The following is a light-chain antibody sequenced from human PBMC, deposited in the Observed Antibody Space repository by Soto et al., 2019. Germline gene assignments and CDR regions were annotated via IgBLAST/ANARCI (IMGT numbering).Light chain of an antibody. Sequence: DIQMTQSPSSLSASVGNSVTVTCRASQIVDTSLNWYQQKPGKAPKLLIYAASTLQSGVPSRFSGSGSGTDFRLTITSLQPEDIATYYCQQSSTTPRTFGQGTNVDFK. CDR1: QIVDTS. CDR2: AAS. J-gene: IGKJ1*01. V-gene: IGKV1-39*01. CDR3: QQSSTTPRT.